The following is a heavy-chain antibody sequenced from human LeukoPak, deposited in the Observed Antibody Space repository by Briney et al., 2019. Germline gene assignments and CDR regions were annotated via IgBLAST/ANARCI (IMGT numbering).Heavy chain of an antibody. Sequence: PSETLSLTCAVYGGSFSGYYWSWIRQPPGKGREWIGEINHSGSTNYNPSLKSRVTISVDTSKNQFSLKLSSVTAADTAVYYCAKDIVVVTAARGSLGPIDNWGQGTLVTVSS. CDR1: GGSFSGYY. CDR2: INHSGST. D-gene: IGHD2-2*01. CDR3: AKDIVVVTAARGSLGPIDN. V-gene: IGHV4-34*01. J-gene: IGHJ4*02.